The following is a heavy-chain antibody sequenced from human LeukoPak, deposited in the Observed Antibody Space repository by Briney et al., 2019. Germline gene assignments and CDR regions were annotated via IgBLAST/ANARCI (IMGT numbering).Heavy chain of an antibody. D-gene: IGHD4-17*01. CDR1: GGSISSSHW. CDR2: IHHSGST. CDR3: AREDDYADYGYRDGFDI. V-gene: IGHV4-4*02. Sequence: SETLSLTCAVSGGSISSSHWWSWVRQPPGKGLEWIGQIHHSGSTNYNPSLKSRVTISQDTSKNQFSLKVSSVTAADTAVFYCAREDDYADYGYRDGFDIWGQGTMVTVFS. J-gene: IGHJ3*02.